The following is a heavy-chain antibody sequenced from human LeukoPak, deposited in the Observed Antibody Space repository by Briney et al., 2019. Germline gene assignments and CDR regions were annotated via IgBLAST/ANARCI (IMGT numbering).Heavy chain of an antibody. D-gene: IGHD3-22*01. CDR3: ARDNQKGYYDTSGYYLSTGYGY. Sequence: ASVKVSCKASGYTFAGYYLHWVRQAPGQGLEWMGWINPNSGGTNYAQHFQGRVTMTRDTSISTAYMELSRLRSDDTAMYYCARDNQKGYYDTSGYYLSTGYGYWGQGTLVTVSS. V-gene: IGHV1-2*02. J-gene: IGHJ4*02. CDR1: GYTFAGYY. CDR2: INPNSGGT.